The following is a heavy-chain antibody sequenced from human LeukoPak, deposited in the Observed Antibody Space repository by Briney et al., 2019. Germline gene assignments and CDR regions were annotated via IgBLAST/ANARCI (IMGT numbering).Heavy chain of an antibody. CDR3: ARAYFYDSIGREGMDV. Sequence: GGSLRLSCAASGFTFSRYNMNWVRQAPGKGLEWVSSISSSSSYIYYADSVKGRFTISRDNAKNSLYLQVSSLRAEDTAVYYCARAYFYDSIGREGMDVWGQGTTVTVSS. J-gene: IGHJ6*02. V-gene: IGHV3-21*01. D-gene: IGHD3-22*01. CDR2: ISSSSSYI. CDR1: GFTFSRYN.